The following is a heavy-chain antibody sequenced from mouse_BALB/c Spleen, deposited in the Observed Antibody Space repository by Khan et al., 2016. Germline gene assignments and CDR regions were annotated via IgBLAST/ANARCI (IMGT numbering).Heavy chain of an antibody. V-gene: IGHV9-3*02. D-gene: IGHD2-13*01. CDR2: INSNTGEP. J-gene: IGHJ4*01. CDR1: GYTFTNYG. Sequence: QIQLVQSGPELKKPGETVKISCKASGYTFTNYGMNWVKQAPGQGLKWMGWINSNTGEPTYAEEFTGRFAFSLETSASTAYLQINNLKNEDTATYFCARTGDYPYYAMDYWGQGTSVTVSS. CDR3: ARTGDYPYYAMDY.